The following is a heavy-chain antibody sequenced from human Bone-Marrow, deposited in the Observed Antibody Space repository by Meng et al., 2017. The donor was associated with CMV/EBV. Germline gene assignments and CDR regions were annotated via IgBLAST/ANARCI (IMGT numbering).Heavy chain of an antibody. V-gene: IGHV4-39*07. J-gene: IGHJ4*02. CDR3: ASRDSSGSDY. CDR2: IYYSGST. D-gene: IGHD3-22*01. Sequence: PETLSLTSNVSGGSISSSSYYWGWIRQPPGKGLEWIGSIYYSGSTYYNPSPKSRVTISIETSKNQFFLKLSSVTAADTAVYYGASRDSSGSDYWGQGTLVTVSS. CDR1: GGSISSSSYY.